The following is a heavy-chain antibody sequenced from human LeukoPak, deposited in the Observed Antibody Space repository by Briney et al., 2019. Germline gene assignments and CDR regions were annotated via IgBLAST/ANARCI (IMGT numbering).Heavy chain of an antibody. V-gene: IGHV3-21*01. D-gene: IGHD5-18*01. J-gene: IGHJ6*02. CDR3: AREVDTAMVTNYYYYYGMDV. CDR2: ISISSSYI. CDR1: GFTFSSHS. Sequence: GGSLRLSCAASGFTFSSHSMNWVRQPPGKGLDWVSSISISSSYIYYADSVKGRFTISRDNAKNSLYLQMNSLRAEDTAVYYCAREVDTAMVTNYYYYYGMDVWGQGTTVTVSS.